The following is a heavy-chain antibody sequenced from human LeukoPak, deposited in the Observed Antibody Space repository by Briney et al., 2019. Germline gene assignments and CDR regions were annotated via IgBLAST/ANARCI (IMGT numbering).Heavy chain of an antibody. CDR3: ARVDTSEYYMDV. CDR2: SSPGGNTI. J-gene: IGHJ6*03. V-gene: IGHV3-48*04. Sequence: GSLRLSCAGSGFIFRSHGMIWVRQAPGRGLEWVSYSSPGGNTIYYADSMKGRFTASRDDAKNSLSLQMNSLRAEDTAVYYCARVDTSEYYMDVWGKGTTVIVSS. CDR1: GFIFRSHG. D-gene: IGHD2/OR15-2a*01.